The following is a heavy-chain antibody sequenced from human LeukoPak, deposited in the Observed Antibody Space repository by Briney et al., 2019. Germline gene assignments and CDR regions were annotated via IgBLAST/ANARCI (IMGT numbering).Heavy chain of an antibody. D-gene: IGHD3-22*01. Sequence: GASVKVSCKASGGTFSSYTISWVRQAPGQGLEWMGRIIPILRIANYAQKFQGRVTITADKSTSTAYMELSSLRSEDTAVYYCARVPLDYYDSSDLDYWGQGTLVTVSS. J-gene: IGHJ4*02. CDR1: GGTFSSYT. CDR3: ARVPLDYYDSSDLDY. V-gene: IGHV1-69*02. CDR2: IIPILRIA.